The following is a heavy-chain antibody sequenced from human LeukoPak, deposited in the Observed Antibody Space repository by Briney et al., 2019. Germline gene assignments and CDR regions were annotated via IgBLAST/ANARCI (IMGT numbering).Heavy chain of an antibody. J-gene: IGHJ4*02. CDR2: ISSSGSTI. V-gene: IGHV3-11*01. D-gene: IGHD6-6*01. CDR3: ARIEYSSSYIDY. CDR1: GFTFSDYF. Sequence: GGSLRLSCAASGFTFSDYFMSWIRQAPGKGLEWVSYISSSGSTIYYADSVKGRFTISRDNAKNSLYLQMNSLRAEDTAVYYCARIEYSSSYIDYWGQGTLVTVSS.